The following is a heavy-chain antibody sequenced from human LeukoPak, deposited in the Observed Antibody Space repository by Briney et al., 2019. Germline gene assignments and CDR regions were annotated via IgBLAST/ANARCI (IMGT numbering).Heavy chain of an antibody. Sequence: PSETLSLTCGVSGYSISRGYYWAWIRQPPGKGLEWIGTIYHIGSTYYTPSLGSRVTISEDTSKNEFSLNLKSVTAADTAVYYCARAGWIITSGIDYWGQGALVTVSS. D-gene: IGHD3-10*01. J-gene: IGHJ4*02. CDR1: GYSISRGYY. V-gene: IGHV4-38-2*01. CDR3: ARAGWIITSGIDY. CDR2: IYHIGST.